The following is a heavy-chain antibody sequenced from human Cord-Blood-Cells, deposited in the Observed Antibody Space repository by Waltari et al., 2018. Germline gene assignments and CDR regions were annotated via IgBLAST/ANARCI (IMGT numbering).Heavy chain of an antibody. CDR3: AKDSAAAGDY. Sequence: QVQLVESGGGVVQPGRSLRLSCAASGFTFSSYGMHWVRQAPGKGLEWVAVISYDGSNKYYADSVKGRFTISRDNSKNTLYLQMNSLRAEDTAVYYCAKDSAAAGDYWGQGTLVTVSS. J-gene: IGHJ4*02. D-gene: IGHD6-13*01. CDR2: ISYDGSNK. CDR1: GFTFSSYG. V-gene: IGHV3-30*18.